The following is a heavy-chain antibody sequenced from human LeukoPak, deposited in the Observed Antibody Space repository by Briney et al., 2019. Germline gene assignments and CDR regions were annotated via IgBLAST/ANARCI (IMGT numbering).Heavy chain of an antibody. CDR3: ARGVGYDILTGYLSPGP. Sequence: SETLSLTCTVSGDSISSYYWSWIRQPAGKGLEWIGRIYASGSSNYNPSLTSRVTMSVDTPKNQFSLKLSSVTAADTAVYYCARGVGYDILTGYLSPGPWGQGTLVTVSS. CDR1: GDSISSYY. J-gene: IGHJ5*02. CDR2: IYASGSS. D-gene: IGHD3-9*01. V-gene: IGHV4-4*07.